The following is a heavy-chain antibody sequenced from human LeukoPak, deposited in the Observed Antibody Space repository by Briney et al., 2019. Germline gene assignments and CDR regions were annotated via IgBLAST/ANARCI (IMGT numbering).Heavy chain of an antibody. Sequence: PSETLSLTCSVSGGPISSGGYYWSWIRQHPGKGLEWIGYIYYSWSIYYNPSLKSRDTISVDTSKNQFSRKLSSVTAADTAVCSCARVGRDYGDYGPALGFDPWGQGALVTASS. CDR2: IYYSWSI. V-gene: IGHV4-31*03. CDR1: GGPISSGGYY. J-gene: IGHJ5*02. D-gene: IGHD4-17*01. CDR3: ARVGRDYGDYGPALGFDP.